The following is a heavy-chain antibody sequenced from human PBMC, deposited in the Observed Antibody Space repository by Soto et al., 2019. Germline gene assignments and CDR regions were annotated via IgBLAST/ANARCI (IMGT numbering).Heavy chain of an antibody. D-gene: IGHD3-10*01. CDR1: GFTFSSYG. V-gene: IGHV3-33*01. CDR3: ARGYLLWFGELFNRYYYYGMDV. Sequence: GGSLRLSCAASGFTFSSYGMHWVRQAPGKGLEWVAVIWYDGSNKYYADSVKGRFTISRDNSKNTLYLQMNSLRAEDTAVYYCARGYLLWFGELFNRYYYYGMDVWGQGTTVTVSS. J-gene: IGHJ6*02. CDR2: IWYDGSNK.